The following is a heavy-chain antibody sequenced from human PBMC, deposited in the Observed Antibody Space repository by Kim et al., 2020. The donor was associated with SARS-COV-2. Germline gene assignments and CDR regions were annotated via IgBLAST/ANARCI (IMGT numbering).Heavy chain of an antibody. Sequence: YADSVKGRFTISRDNSKNTLYLQMNSLRAEDTAVYYCAKDTITMVRGYNYWGQGTLVTVSS. CDR3: AKDTITMVRGYNY. V-gene: IGHV3-23*01. D-gene: IGHD3-10*01. J-gene: IGHJ4*02.